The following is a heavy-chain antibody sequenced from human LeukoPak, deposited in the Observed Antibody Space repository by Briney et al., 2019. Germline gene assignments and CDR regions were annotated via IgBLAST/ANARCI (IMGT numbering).Heavy chain of an antibody. CDR2: IYTSGST. J-gene: IGHJ6*03. CDR1: GGSISSGGYY. D-gene: IGHD3-9*01. Sequence: PSETLSLTCTVSGGSISSGGYYWSWIRQHPGKGLEWIGYIYTSGSTNYNPSLKSRVTISVDTSKNQFSLKLSSVTAADTAVYYCARAPFDPIPYYYMDVWGKGTTVTVSS. CDR3: ARAPFDPIPYYYMDV. V-gene: IGHV4-61*08.